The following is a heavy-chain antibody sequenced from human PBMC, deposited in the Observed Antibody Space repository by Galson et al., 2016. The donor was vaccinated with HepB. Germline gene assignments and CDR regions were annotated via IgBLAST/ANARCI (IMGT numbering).Heavy chain of an antibody. V-gene: IGHV4-4*02. CDR2: IYHSGST. J-gene: IGHJ4*02. D-gene: IGHD3-10*01. CDR3: AREPMVRGVITL. Sequence: SETLSLTCAVSGGSIGYTNWWSWVRQPPGKGLEWIGEIYHSGSTNYNPSLKSRVIISVDKSKNQFSLNLTSVSAADTAVYYCAREPMVRGVITLWGTGTLVTVSS. CDR1: GGSIGYTNW.